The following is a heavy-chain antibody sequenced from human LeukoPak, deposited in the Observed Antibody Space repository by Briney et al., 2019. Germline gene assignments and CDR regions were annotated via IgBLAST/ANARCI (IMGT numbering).Heavy chain of an antibody. V-gene: IGHV4-4*07. D-gene: IGHD6-13*01. CDR1: GGSISSYY. CDR3: AGETRNGADRYSSSWFQKLNWFDP. CDR2: IYTSGST. J-gene: IGHJ5*02. Sequence: PPETLSLTCTVSGGSISSYYWSWIRQPAGKGLEWIGRIYTSGSTNYNPSLKSRVTMSVDTSKNQFSLKLSSVTAADTAVYYCAGETRNGADRYSSSWFQKLNWFDPWGQGTLVTVSS.